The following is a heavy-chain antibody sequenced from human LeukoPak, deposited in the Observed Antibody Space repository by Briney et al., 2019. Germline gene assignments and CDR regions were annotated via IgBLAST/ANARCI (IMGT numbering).Heavy chain of an antibody. CDR3: AKGTYGSGTYGAHDY. J-gene: IGHJ4*02. CDR2: IKEDASEK. D-gene: IGHD3-10*01. Sequence: GGSLRLSCAASGFTFGIYAMNWVRQAPGKGLEWVANIKEDASEKYYVDSVKGRFTISRDNSKNTLYLQMNSLRAEDTAVYYCAKGTYGSGTYGAHDYWGQGTLVTVSS. CDR1: GFTFGIYA. V-gene: IGHV3-7*03.